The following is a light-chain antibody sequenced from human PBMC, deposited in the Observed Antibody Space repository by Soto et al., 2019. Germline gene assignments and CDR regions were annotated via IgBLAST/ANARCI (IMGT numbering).Light chain of an antibody. CDR2: DTS. V-gene: IGLV7-46*01. CDR3: LLSYSDARPYV. J-gene: IGLJ1*01. CDR1: TGAVTSGHY. Sequence: QAVVTQEPSLTVSPGGTVTLTCGSSTGAVTSGHYPYWFQQKPGQAPWTLIYDTSKKHFWTPARFSGSLLGGKAALTLSGAQPEDEADYYCLLSYSDARPYVFGTGTKLTVL.